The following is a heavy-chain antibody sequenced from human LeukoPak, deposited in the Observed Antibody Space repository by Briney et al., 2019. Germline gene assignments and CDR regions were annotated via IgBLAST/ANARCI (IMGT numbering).Heavy chain of an antibody. CDR2: ISGSGGST. CDR1: GFTFSSYA. J-gene: IGHJ4*02. V-gene: IGHV3-23*01. Sequence: PGGSLRLSCAASGFTFSSYAMSWVRQAPGKGLEWVSAISGSGGSTHYADSVKGRFTISRDNSKNTLYLQMNSLRAEDTAVYYCSRGLVGYYHDSSTYPDSWGQGTLVTVSS. D-gene: IGHD3-22*01. CDR3: SRGLVGYYHDSSTYPDS.